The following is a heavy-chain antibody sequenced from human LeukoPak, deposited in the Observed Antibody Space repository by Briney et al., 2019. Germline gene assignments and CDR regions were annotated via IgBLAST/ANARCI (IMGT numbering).Heavy chain of an antibody. Sequence: SETLSLTCTVSGDSISNYYWSWIRQPPGKGLVWIGYIYYSGSTNYNPSLKSRVTISVDTSKNQFSLRLSSVTAADTAVYYCARVESSWYGDYYGMDVWGQGTTVTVSS. CDR3: ARVESSWYGDYYGMDV. D-gene: IGHD6-13*01. CDR1: GDSISNYY. J-gene: IGHJ6*02. V-gene: IGHV4-59*01. CDR2: IYYSGST.